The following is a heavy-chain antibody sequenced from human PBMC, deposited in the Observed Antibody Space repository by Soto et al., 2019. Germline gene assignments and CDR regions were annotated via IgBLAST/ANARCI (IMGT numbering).Heavy chain of an antibody. CDR2: IRSGGDKT. V-gene: IGHV3-64D*06. Sequence: GGSLRLSCSASGFTFRNYAMHRVRQAPGKGLEYVSAIRSGGDKTYYADSVKGRFSISRDNSKNTVYLQMSSLRAEDTAVYYCVRNYYDSGGDYGLSDYWGQGTLVTVSS. J-gene: IGHJ4*02. D-gene: IGHD3-22*01. CDR1: GFTFRNYA. CDR3: VRNYYDSGGDYGLSDY.